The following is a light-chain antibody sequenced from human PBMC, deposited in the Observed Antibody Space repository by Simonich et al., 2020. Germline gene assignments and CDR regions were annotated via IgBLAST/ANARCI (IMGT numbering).Light chain of an antibody. Sequence: EIVLTQSPGTLSLSPGERATLSCRASQSVSSSYLAWYQQKPGQAPRLLSYGASSRANGIPDRFSGSGSGTDFTLTISRLEPEDFAVYYCQQYGSSLFTFGPGTKVDIK. V-gene: IGKV3-20*01. CDR3: QQYGSSLFT. CDR1: QSVSSSY. J-gene: IGKJ3*01. CDR2: GAS.